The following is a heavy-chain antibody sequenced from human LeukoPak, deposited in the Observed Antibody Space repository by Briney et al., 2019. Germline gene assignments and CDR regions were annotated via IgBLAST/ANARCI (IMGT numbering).Heavy chain of an antibody. CDR1: GFTFSSYA. CDR2: ISGSGGST. CDR3: AKVYYYDSSGYYRSPLDY. V-gene: IGHV3-23*01. Sequence: GGSLRLSCAASGFTFSSYAMSWVRQAPGKGLEWVSAISGSGGSTYYADSVKGRFTISRDNSKNTLYLQMNSLRAEDTAVYYCAKVYYYDSSGYYRSPLDYWGQGTLVTVSS. D-gene: IGHD3-22*01. J-gene: IGHJ4*02.